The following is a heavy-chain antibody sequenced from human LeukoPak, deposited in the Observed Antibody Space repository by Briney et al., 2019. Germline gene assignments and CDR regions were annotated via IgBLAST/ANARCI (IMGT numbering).Heavy chain of an antibody. CDR1: GGSISSYY. Sequence: PSETLSLTCTVSGGSISSYYWNWIRQPPGKGLEWIGYIYYSGITNYNPSLKSRVTISVDTSKSQFSLKLSSVTAADTAVYYCARATDIVVVPAENWFDPWGQGTLVTVSS. CDR3: ARATDIVVVPAENWFDP. J-gene: IGHJ5*02. CDR2: IYYSGIT. V-gene: IGHV4-59*01. D-gene: IGHD2-2*01.